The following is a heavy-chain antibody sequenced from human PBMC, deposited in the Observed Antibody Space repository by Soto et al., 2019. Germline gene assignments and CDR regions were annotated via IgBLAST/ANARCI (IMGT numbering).Heavy chain of an antibody. V-gene: IGHV5-51*01. CDR2: IWPGDSET. D-gene: IGHD5-18*01. CDR1: GYKFIDYW. J-gene: IGHJ4*02. CDR3: ARMDTGYDYGYFDN. Sequence: GESLKISCQGSGYKFIDYWIVWVRQKPGKGLEWTGIIWPGDSETRYSPSFQGQVTISADKSINTAYLQWSSLKASDTAMYYCARMDTGYDYGYFDNWGQGTQVTVSS.